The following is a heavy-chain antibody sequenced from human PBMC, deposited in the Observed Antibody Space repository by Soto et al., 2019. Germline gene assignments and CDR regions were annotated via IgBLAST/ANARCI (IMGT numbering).Heavy chain of an antibody. J-gene: IGHJ6*02. Sequence: GGSLRLSCAASEFTFSSYAMHWVRQAPGKGLEWVAVISYDGSNKYYADSVKGRFTVSRDNSKNTLYLQMNSLRAEDTAVYYCARDVESGSSQYYYYYYGMDVWGQGTTVTVSS. CDR2: ISYDGSNK. CDR3: ARDVESGSSQYYYYYYGMDV. V-gene: IGHV3-30-3*01. CDR1: EFTFSSYA. D-gene: IGHD1-26*01.